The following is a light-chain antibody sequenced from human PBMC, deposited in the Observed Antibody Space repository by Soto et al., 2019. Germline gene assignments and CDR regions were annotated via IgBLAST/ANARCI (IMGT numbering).Light chain of an antibody. CDR2: VPS. CDR3: QQYNVWPLT. CDR1: QSVSSN. Sequence: IVMTQSPANLSVSPGERATLSCRASQSVSSNLAWYQQKPGQAPKLLIYVPSTRATGIPARFSGSGSGTEFTLTISSLQSEDSAVYYCQQYNVWPLTFGGGTKVEFK. V-gene: IGKV3-15*01. J-gene: IGKJ4*01.